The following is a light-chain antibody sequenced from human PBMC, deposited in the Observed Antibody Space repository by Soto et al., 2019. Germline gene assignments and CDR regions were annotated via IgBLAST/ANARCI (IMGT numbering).Light chain of an antibody. J-gene: IGKJ2*01. CDR3: QQSYSTPPYT. CDR1: QSISSY. Sequence: DIQMTQSPSSLSASVGDRVTITCRASQSISSYLNWYQQKPGKAPKLLIYAASSLQSGVPSRFSGSGSGTDFTLTISSLQPEDFATYYCQQSYSTPPYTFGPGTKTEIK. CDR2: AAS. V-gene: IGKV1-39*01.